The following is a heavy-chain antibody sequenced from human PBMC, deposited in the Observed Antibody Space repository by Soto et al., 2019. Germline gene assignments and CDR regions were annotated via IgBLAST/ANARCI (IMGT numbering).Heavy chain of an antibody. CDR1: GYTLTELS. Sequence: ASVKGSCKVSGYTLTELSMHWVRQAPGKGLEWMGGFDSEDGETIYAQKFQGRVTMTEDTSTDTAYMELSSLRSEDTAVYYCAAPYTITMVRGVIQMWGQGTLVTVSS. V-gene: IGHV1-24*01. CDR2: FDSEDGET. J-gene: IGHJ4*02. D-gene: IGHD3-10*01. CDR3: AAPYTITMVRGVIQM.